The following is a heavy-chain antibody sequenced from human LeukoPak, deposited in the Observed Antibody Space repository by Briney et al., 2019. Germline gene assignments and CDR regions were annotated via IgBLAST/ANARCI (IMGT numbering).Heavy chain of an antibody. V-gene: IGHV3-21*01. CDR3: ARALSYSYGSMDF. CDR2: NSSGSKYI. D-gene: IGHD5-18*01. J-gene: IGHJ4*02. CDR1: GFSFSSYS. Sequence: PGGSLRLSCVDSGFSFSSYSMNWVRQAPGKGLEWVSSNSSGSKYIYNADSVKGRFTISRDNSMNSLYLQMNSLRVEDTAVYYCARALSYSYGSMDFWGQGTLVIVSS.